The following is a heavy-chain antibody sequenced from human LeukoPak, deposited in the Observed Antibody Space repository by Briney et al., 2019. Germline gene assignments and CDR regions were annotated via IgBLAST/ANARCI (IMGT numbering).Heavy chain of an antibody. V-gene: IGHV4-61*02. D-gene: IGHD3-16*02. CDR2: IYTSGST. CDR3: AREGDYVWGSYRYPTHY. CDR1: GGSISSGSYY. Sequence: SQTLSLTCTVSGGSISSGSYYWSWIRQPAGKGLEWIGRIYTSGSTNYNPSLKSRVTISVDTSKNQFSLKLSSVTAADTAVCYCAREGDYVWGSYRYPTHYWGQGTLVTVSP. J-gene: IGHJ4*02.